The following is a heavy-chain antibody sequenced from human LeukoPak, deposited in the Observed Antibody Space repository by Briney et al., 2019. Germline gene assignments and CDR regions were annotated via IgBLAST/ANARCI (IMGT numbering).Heavy chain of an antibody. CDR1: GFTFSSYS. CDR3: ARDGPNAPNEI. Sequence: PGGSLRLSCAASGFTFSSYSMNWVRQAPGKVLEWVSYISSSNSTIYYADSVKGRFTISRDNAKNSLYLQMNSLRANDTAVYYCARDGPNAPNEIWGQGTMVTVSS. V-gene: IGHV3-48*01. CDR2: ISSSNSTI. J-gene: IGHJ3*02.